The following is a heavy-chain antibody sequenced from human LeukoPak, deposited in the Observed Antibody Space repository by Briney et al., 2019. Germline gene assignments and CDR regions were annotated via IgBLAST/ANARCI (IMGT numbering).Heavy chain of an antibody. V-gene: IGHV3-49*04. CDR1: GFTFGDYG. D-gene: IGHD3-10*01. CDR3: TRVRGVIVEGFDY. CDR2: IRSKTYGGTT. J-gene: IGHJ4*02. Sequence: GGSLRLSCTDSGFTFGDYGMSWVRQAPGKGLEWVGLIRSKTYGGTTDHAASVKSRFTMSRDDSKSIAYLQMNSLRTEDTAVYYCTRVRGVIVEGFDYWGQGTLVTVSS.